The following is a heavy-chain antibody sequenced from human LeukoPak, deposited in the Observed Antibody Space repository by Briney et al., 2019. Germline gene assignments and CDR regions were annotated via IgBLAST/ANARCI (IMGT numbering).Heavy chain of an antibody. J-gene: IGHJ4*02. CDR2: IRYDGSHK. Sequence: GGSLRLSCAASGFTFSSYDMHWVRQAPGKGLEWVAVIRYDGSHKYYADSMEGRLTVSRDNSKNTLYLQMDSLRAEDTAVYYCARSRASPLYYFENWGQGTLVTVSS. CDR1: GFTFSSYD. V-gene: IGHV3-33*01. CDR3: ARSRASPLYYFEN. D-gene: IGHD6-6*01.